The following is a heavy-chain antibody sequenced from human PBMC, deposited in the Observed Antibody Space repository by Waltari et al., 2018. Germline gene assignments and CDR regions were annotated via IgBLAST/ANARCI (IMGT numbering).Heavy chain of an antibody. D-gene: IGHD2-21*01. Sequence: QVQLVQSGAEVKKPGASVKVSCKASGYTFTGYYMHWVRQAPGQGLEWMGWINPNSGGTNYAQKFQGRVTMTRDTSISTAYMELSRLRSDDTAVYYCARDLPYCGGDCYYFDYWGQGTLVTVSS. J-gene: IGHJ4*02. V-gene: IGHV1-2*02. CDR3: ARDLPYCGGDCYYFDY. CDR2: INPNSGGT. CDR1: GYTFTGYY.